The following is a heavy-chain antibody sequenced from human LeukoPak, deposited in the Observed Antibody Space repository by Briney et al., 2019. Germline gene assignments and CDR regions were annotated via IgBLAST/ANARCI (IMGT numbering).Heavy chain of an antibody. CDR2: ISYDGSNK. CDR3: ARDGDSGWYPYFDY. CDR1: GFTFSSYA. J-gene: IGHJ4*02. V-gene: IGHV3-30-3*01. D-gene: IGHD6-19*01. Sequence: GRSLRLSCAASGFTFSSYAMPWVRQAPGKGLEWVAVISYDGSNKYYADSVKGRFTISRDNSKNTLYLQMNSLRAEDTAVYYCARDGDSGWYPYFDYWGQGTLVTVSS.